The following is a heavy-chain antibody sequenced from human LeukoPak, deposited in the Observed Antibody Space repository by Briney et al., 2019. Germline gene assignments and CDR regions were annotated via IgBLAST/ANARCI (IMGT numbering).Heavy chain of an antibody. CDR2: IWNDGSNK. CDR1: GFTFSSHG. D-gene: IGHD2-21*01. J-gene: IGHJ4*02. V-gene: IGHV3-33*01. Sequence: GRSLRLSCEASGFTFSSHGMHWVRQAPGKGLEWVGVIWNDGSNKYYADSVKGRLTVSRDNLKNTLYLQMDSLRAEDTAVYYCARGCGGTPGCYIIDKWGQGTLVTVSS. CDR3: ARGCGGTPGCYIIDK.